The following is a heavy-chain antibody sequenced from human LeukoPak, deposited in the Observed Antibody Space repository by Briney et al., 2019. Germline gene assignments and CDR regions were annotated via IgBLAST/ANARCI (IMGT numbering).Heavy chain of an antibody. CDR1: GFTFSSYW. CDR2: IDHDGSST. J-gene: IGHJ5*02. D-gene: IGHD4-17*01. V-gene: IGHV3-74*01. Sequence: GGSLRLSCAASGFTFSSYWMHWVRQAPGEGLVWVSRIDHDGSSTRYADSVKGRFTISRNNAKNTLYLQMNSLRAEDTAVYYCAREVSGDPWYNWFDPWGQGTLVTVSS. CDR3: AREVSGDPWYNWFDP.